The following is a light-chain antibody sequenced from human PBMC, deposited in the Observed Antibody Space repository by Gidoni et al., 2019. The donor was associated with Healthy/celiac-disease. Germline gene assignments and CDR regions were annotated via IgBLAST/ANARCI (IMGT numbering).Light chain of an antibody. CDR3: AAWNDSLNWV. Sequence: QSVLTQPPSASGTPGQRVTISCSGSSSNIGSNYVYWYQQLPGTAPKLLIYRNNQRPSGVPDRFSGSKSGTSASLAISGLRSEDEAYYYCAAWNDSLNWVFGGGTKLTVL. CDR1: SSNIGSNY. V-gene: IGLV1-47*01. CDR2: RNN. J-gene: IGLJ3*02.